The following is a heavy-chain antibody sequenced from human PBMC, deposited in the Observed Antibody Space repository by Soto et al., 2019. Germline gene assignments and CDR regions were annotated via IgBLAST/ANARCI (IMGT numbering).Heavy chain of an antibody. J-gene: IGHJ4*02. CDR2: MNPNSGNT. CDR1: GYTFTSFD. CDR3: ARAYTWGVAVAGM. Sequence: QVQLVQSGAEVKKPGASVKVSCKASGYTFTSFDINWVRQATGQGLEWMGWMNPNSGNTGYAQKLQGSVTMTRNTSKSPSYMELSSLRSEDTAVYYCARAYTWGVAVAGMWGQGTLVTVSS. V-gene: IGHV1-8*01. D-gene: IGHD6-19*01.